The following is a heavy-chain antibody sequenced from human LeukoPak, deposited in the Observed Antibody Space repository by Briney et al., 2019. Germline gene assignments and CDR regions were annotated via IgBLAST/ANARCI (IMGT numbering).Heavy chain of an antibody. J-gene: IGHJ5*02. D-gene: IGHD1/OR15-1a*01. V-gene: IGHV3-23*01. CDR1: GFTFSSYA. Sequence: LSGGSLRLSCVASGFTFSSYAMHWLRQVAGKGLEGVSGLSGSGESKFYADSVKGRFTVSRDNSKNTLYLQMNSLRVEDTAVYYCARGGYNWDTDAGWFDPWGLGTLVTVSS. CDR2: LSGSGESK. CDR3: ARGGYNWDTDAGWFDP.